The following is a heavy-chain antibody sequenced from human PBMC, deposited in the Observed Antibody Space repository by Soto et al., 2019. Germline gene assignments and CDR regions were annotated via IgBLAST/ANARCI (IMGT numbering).Heavy chain of an antibody. J-gene: IGHJ5*01. V-gene: IGHV4-31*03. Sequence: PSETPSLTCTVSGGSISSGDYYWSWILHHPGKGLEWIGYIYYSGSTYYNPSLKSRVTISVDTSKNQFSLKLSSVTAADTAVYYCARWWSGSRQGFDPWGQGTLVTVSS. CDR2: IYYSGST. CDR3: ARWWSGSRQGFDP. D-gene: IGHD3-3*01. CDR1: GGSISSGDYY.